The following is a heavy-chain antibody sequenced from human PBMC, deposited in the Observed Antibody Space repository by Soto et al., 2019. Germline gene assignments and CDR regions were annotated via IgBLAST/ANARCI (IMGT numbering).Heavy chain of an antibody. CDR3: ASRSSNWYSGWFDP. D-gene: IGHD6-13*01. CDR2: IHYSGST. CDR1: GDSISSSSYY. V-gene: IGHV4-39*01. J-gene: IGHJ5*02. Sequence: SETLSLTCTVSGDSISSSSYYWGWIRQPPGKGLEWIGTIHYSGSTNYNPSLKSRVTISVDTSKNQFSLKLNSVTAADTAIYYCASRSSNWYSGWFDPWGQGTLVTVSS.